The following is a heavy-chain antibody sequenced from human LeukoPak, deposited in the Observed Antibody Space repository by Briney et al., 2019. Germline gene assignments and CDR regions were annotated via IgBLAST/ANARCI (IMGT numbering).Heavy chain of an antibody. CDR3: ARGDDSGYYDYFDY. CDR1: GFTVDSNY. J-gene: IGHJ4*02. V-gene: IGHV3-53*01. D-gene: IGHD3-22*01. Sequence: GGSLRLSCAASGFTVDSNYLSWVRQAPGKGLEWVSTIYTGGNTYYAASVKGRFTISRDFSKSTVFLHMNSLRAEDTAMYYCARGDDSGYYDYFDYWGQGALVTVSS. CDR2: IYTGGNT.